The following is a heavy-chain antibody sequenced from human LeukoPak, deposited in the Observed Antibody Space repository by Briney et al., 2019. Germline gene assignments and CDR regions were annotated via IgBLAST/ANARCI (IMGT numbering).Heavy chain of an antibody. Sequence: SETLSLTCTVSGYSISSAYYWAWIRQPPGKGLEWIGNIHHTGSTYYNPSLKSRVTISADTSKNQFSLKLSSVTAADTAVYYCARQWQYYFDSSGYYDYWGQGTLVTVSS. J-gene: IGHJ4*02. CDR2: IHHTGST. CDR3: ARQWQYYFDSSGYYDY. V-gene: IGHV4-38-2*02. CDR1: GYSISSAYY. D-gene: IGHD3-22*01.